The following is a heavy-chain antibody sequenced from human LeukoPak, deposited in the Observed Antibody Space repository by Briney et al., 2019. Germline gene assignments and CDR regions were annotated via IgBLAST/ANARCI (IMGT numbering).Heavy chain of an antibody. D-gene: IGHD4-17*01. J-gene: IGHJ4*02. CDR2: IYYSGST. V-gene: IGHV4-59*12. CDR3: AGNGYYSVYY. CDR1: GGSISSYY. Sequence: SETLSLTCTVSGGSISSYYWSWIRQPPGKGLEWIGYIYYSGSTNYNPSLKSRVTISVDKSKSQFSLELTSVTAADTAVYYCAGNGYYSVYYWGQGTLVTVSS.